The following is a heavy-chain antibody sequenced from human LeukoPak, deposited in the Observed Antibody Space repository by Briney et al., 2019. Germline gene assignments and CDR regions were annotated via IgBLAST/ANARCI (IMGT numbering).Heavy chain of an antibody. CDR2: IYHNGST. J-gene: IGHJ4*02. V-gene: IGHV4-39*01. CDR1: DASISSGTYY. Sequence: SETLSLTCTVSDASISSGTYYWGWIRQPPGKGLEWIGSIYHNGSTSYNPSLKSRVTISVDTSKNQFSLKLSSVTAADTAVYYCARQYVAVAGLEQFFDYWGQGTLATVSS. D-gene: IGHD6-19*01. CDR3: ARQYVAVAGLEQFFDY.